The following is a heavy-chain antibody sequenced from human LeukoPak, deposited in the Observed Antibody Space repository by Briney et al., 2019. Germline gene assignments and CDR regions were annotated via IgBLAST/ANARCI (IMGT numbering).Heavy chain of an antibody. D-gene: IGHD5-18*01. CDR2: MNPNSGNT. CDR1: GYTFTSYD. CDR3: AREVDGYSYVDY. J-gene: IGHJ4*02. V-gene: IGHV1-8*03. Sequence: ASVKVSCKASGYTFTSYDINWVRQATGQGFEWMGWMNPNSGNTGYAQKFQGRVTITRNTSISTAYMELSSLRSEDTAVYYCAREVDGYSYVDYWGQGTLVTVSS.